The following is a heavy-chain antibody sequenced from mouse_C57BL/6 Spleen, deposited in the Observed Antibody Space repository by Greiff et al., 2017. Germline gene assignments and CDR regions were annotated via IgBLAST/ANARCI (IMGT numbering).Heavy chain of an antibody. J-gene: IGHJ3*01. CDR2: ISPGSGST. CDR3: ASGNYDDDWCAY. D-gene: IGHD2-4*01. V-gene: IGHV1-55*01. CDR1: GYTFTSYW. Sequence: QVQLQQPGAELVKPGASVKMSCKASGYTFTSYWITWVKQRPGQGLEWIGDISPGSGSTNYNEKFKSKATLTVDPSSSTAYMQLSSLTSEDSAVYYCASGNYDDDWCAYWGQETLVTVAA.